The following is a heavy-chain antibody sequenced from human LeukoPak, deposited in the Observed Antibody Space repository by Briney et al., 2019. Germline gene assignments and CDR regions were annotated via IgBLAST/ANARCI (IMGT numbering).Heavy chain of an antibody. Sequence: GGSLRLSCAASGFTFSSYAMSWVRQAPGKGLEWASAISGSGGSTYYADSVKGRFTISRDNSRNTLYLQMNSLRAEDTAVYYCAKDADYYGSGKHFDYWGQGTLVTVSS. CDR2: ISGSGGST. J-gene: IGHJ4*02. CDR3: AKDADYYGSGKHFDY. D-gene: IGHD3-10*01. CDR1: GFTFSSYA. V-gene: IGHV3-23*01.